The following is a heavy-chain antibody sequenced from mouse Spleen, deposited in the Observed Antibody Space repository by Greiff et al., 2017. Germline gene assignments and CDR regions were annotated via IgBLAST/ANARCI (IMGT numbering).Heavy chain of an antibody. J-gene: IGHJ1*01. Sequence: VQLQQSGAELVKPGASVKLSCTASGFNIKDTYMHWVKQRPEQGLEWIGRIDPANGNTKYDPKFQGKATITADTSSNTAYLQLSSLTSEDTAVYYCALITTVVATPSYFDVWGAGTTVTVSS. CDR2: IDPANGNT. D-gene: IGHD1-1*01. V-gene: IGHV14-3*02. CDR3: ALITTVVATPSYFDV. CDR1: GFNIKDTY.